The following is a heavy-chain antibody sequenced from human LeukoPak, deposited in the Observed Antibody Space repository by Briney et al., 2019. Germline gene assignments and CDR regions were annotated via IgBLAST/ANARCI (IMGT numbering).Heavy chain of an antibody. CDR3: ALAATYYYYGIDV. J-gene: IGHJ6*04. V-gene: IGHV3-48*03. CDR2: ISSSGSTI. D-gene: IGHD2-15*01. CDR1: GFTFSSYE. Sequence: QSGGSLRLSCAASGFTFSSYEMNWVRQAPGKGLEWVSYISSSGSTIYYADSVKGRFTISRDNAKNSLYLQMNSLRAEDTAVYYCALAATYYYYGIDVWGKGTTVTVSS.